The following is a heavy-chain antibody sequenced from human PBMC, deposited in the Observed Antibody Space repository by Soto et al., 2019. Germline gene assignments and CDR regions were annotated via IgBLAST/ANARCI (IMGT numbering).Heavy chain of an antibody. V-gene: IGHV3-48*03. CDR1: GFTFSTYE. Sequence: EVQLVESGGGLVQPGGSLRLSCAASGFTFSTYEFNWVRQAPGRGLEWISYISVSGKIIKYADSVKGRFTISRDNAENSVHMHMDSLKVDDTAVYFCVRATMRASAAASLDYWGQGTQVIVSS. CDR2: ISVSGKII. D-gene: IGHD6-13*01. J-gene: IGHJ4*02. CDR3: VRATMRASAAASLDY.